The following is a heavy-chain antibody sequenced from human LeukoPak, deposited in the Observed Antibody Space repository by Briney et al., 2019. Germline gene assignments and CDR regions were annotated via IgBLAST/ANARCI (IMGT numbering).Heavy chain of an antibody. Sequence: TGGFLRLSCAASGITFSSYWMSWVRQAPGKGLEWVANIKQDGSEKYYVDSVKGRFTISRDNAKNSLYLEMNSLRAEDTAVYYCARVYSYYDNSGYYPYFDYWGQGTLVTVSS. J-gene: IGHJ4*02. CDR1: GITFSSYW. V-gene: IGHV3-7*01. D-gene: IGHD3-22*01. CDR3: ARVYSYYDNSGYYPYFDY. CDR2: IKQDGSEK.